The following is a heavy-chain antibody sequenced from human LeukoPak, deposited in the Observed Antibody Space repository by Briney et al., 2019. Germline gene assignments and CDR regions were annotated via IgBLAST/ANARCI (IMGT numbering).Heavy chain of an antibody. CDR3: AKDRGGSGWYFDY. V-gene: IGHV3-30*18. Sequence: SCKASGYTFTSYYMHWVRQAPGKGLEWVAVISYDGSNKYYADSVKGRFTISRDNSKNTLYLQMNSLRAEDTAVYYCAKDRGGSGWYFDYWGQGTLVTVSS. CDR2: ISYDGSNK. J-gene: IGHJ4*02. D-gene: IGHD6-19*01. CDR1: GYTFTSYY.